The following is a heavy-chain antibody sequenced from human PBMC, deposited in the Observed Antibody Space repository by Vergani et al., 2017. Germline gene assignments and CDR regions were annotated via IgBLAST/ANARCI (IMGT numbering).Heavy chain of an antibody. CDR2: ISSSSSYI. D-gene: IGHD2-21*02. V-gene: IGHV3-21*04. J-gene: IGHJ4*02. CDR3: AKDRVRLASGDCWY. CDR1: GFTFSSYD. Sequence: EVQLVESGGGLVQPGGSLRLSCAASGFTFSSYDMHWVRQATGKGLEWVSSISSSSSYIYYADSVKGRFTISRDNAKNSLYLQMNSLRAEDTAVYYCAKDRVRLASGDCWYWGQGTLVTVSS.